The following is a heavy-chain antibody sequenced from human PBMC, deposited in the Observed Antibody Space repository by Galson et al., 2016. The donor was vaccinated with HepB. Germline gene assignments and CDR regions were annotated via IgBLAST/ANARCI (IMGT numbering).Heavy chain of an antibody. Sequence: SLRLSCAASGFTFKNYAMHRVRQAPGKGLEWVAGVSWNSGSVDSAASVRGRFTISRDNGRNSLYLQMNSLRGEDTAFYFCAEDRYSSGWYRALDYWGHGILVTVSS. J-gene: IGHJ4*01. V-gene: IGHV3-9*01. CDR1: GFTFKNYA. CDR2: VSWNSGSV. D-gene: IGHD6-19*01. CDR3: AEDRYSSGWYRALDY.